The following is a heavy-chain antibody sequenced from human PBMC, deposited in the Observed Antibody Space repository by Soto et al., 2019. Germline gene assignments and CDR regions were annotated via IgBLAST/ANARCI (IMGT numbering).Heavy chain of an antibody. CDR1: GFTFSKYG. J-gene: IGHJ3*02. V-gene: IGHV3-33*05. Sequence: QVQLVESGGGVVQPGRSLRLSCAASGFTFSKYGMHWVRQAPGKGLEWVAVILHDGGDQRYGDSVKGRFTISRDNSKNTLYLQINSLRVEDTAVYYCARDDARPDKGLDMWGQGTMVTVSS. CDR2: ILHDGGDQ. CDR3: ARDDARPDKGLDM. D-gene: IGHD2-2*01.